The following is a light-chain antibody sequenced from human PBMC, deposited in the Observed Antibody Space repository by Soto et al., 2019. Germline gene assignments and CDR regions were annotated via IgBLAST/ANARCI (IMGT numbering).Light chain of an antibody. J-gene: IGLJ1*01. CDR3: SSYGGYNNVV. CDR2: EVN. V-gene: IGLV2-8*01. Sequence: QAVHTHPPSASGSPGQSVTISCTGTSSDVGGYNYVSWFQQHPGKAPKLIIHEVNQRPSGVPDRFSGSKSGNTASLTVSGLQAEDEGTYYCSSYGGYNNVVFGTGTKVTVL. CDR1: SSDVGGYNY.